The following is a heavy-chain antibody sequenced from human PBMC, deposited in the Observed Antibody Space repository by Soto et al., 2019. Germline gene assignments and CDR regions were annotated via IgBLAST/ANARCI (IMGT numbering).Heavy chain of an antibody. CDR1: GGSFSGYY. D-gene: IGHD3-10*01. CDR3: ARVLAMVRYYYGMDV. J-gene: IGHJ6*02. CDR2: INHSGST. Sequence: SATLSLTCAINGGSFSGYYWSWIRQPPGKGLEWIGEINHSGSTNYNPSLKSRVTISVDTSKNQFSLKLSSVTAADTAVYYCARVLAMVRYYYGMDVWGQGTTVT. V-gene: IGHV4-34*01.